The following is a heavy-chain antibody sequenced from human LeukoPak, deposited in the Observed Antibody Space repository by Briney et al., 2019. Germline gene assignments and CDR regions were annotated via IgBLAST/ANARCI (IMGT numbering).Heavy chain of an antibody. Sequence: SETLSLNCAVYGGSFSGYYWSWIRQPPGKGLEWIGEINHSGSTNYNPSLKSRVTISVDTSKNQFSLKLSSVTAADTAVYYCARATLLWFGDYFDYWGQGTLVTVSS. J-gene: IGHJ4*02. D-gene: IGHD3-10*01. CDR1: GGSFSGYY. CDR3: ARATLLWFGDYFDY. CDR2: INHSGST. V-gene: IGHV4-34*01.